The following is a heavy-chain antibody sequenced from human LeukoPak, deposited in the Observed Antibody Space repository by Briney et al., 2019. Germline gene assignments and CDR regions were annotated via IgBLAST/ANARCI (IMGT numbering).Heavy chain of an antibody. CDR1: GFTFSNYW. Sequence: GGSLRLSCAASGFTFSNYWMHWARHTPGKGLVWVSRIISDGSSTIYADSVKGRFTISRDNAKNTLYLQMNSLRAEDTAVYYCARDGSLPDYWGQGTLVTVSS. CDR2: IISDGSST. J-gene: IGHJ4*02. V-gene: IGHV3-74*01. CDR3: ARDGSLPDY.